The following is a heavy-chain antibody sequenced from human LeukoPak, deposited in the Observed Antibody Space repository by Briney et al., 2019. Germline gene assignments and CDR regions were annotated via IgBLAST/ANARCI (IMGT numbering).Heavy chain of an antibody. V-gene: IGHV1-3*01. CDR2: INAGNGNT. D-gene: IGHD5-18*01. Sequence: ASVKVSCKASGYTFTTYAMHWVRQAPGQRLEWMGWINAGNGNTKYSQKFQGRVTITRDTSASTAYTELSSLRSEDTAVYYCARDPSGYNYWNPGFDYWGQGTLVTVSS. J-gene: IGHJ4*02. CDR1: GYTFTTYA. CDR3: ARDPSGYNYWNPGFDY.